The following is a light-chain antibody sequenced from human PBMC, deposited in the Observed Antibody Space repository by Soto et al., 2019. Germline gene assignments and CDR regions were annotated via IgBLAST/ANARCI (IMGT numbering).Light chain of an antibody. J-gene: IGKJ5*01. CDR2: DAS. CDR3: QQRQYWPPIT. CDR1: LNVNSY. V-gene: IGKV3-11*01. Sequence: VLTQSPATLALSPGERATLSCRASLNVNSYLAWYQQKPGQAPRLLIYDASNRAAGIPARFSGSGSGTDFTLTISSLEPEDFAIYYCQQRQYWPPITFGQGTRLEIK.